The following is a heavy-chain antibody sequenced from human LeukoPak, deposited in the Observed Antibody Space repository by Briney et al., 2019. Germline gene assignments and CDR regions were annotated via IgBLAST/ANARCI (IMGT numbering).Heavy chain of an antibody. CDR2: ISSSGSTI. CDR3: ARSTAVAGKYYFDY. Sequence: GGSLRLSCAASGFTFSSYEMNWVRQAPGKGLEWVSYISSSGSTIYYADSVKGRFTISRDNAKNSLYLQMNSLRAEDTAVYYCARSTAVAGKYYFDYWGQGTLVTVSS. V-gene: IGHV3-48*03. CDR1: GFTFSSYE. D-gene: IGHD6-19*01. J-gene: IGHJ4*02.